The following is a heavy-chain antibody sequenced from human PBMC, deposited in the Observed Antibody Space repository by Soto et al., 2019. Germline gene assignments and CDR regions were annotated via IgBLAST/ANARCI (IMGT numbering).Heavy chain of an antibody. J-gene: IGHJ4*02. Sequence: QVPLVESGGGVVQPGRSLRLSCAASGFTFSTYGMHWVRQAPGKGLEWVAVISYDGSNKYYADSVKGRFTISRDNSKNTLYLQMSSLRPEDTAVYYCETGLSYTVIDYWGQGTLVTVSS. CDR3: ETGLSYTVIDY. CDR1: GFTFSTYG. V-gene: IGHV3-30*03. CDR2: ISYDGSNK. D-gene: IGHD1-1*01.